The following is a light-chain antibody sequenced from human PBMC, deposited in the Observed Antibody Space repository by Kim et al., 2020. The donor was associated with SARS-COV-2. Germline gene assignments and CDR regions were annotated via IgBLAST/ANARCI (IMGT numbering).Light chain of an antibody. J-gene: IGKJ1*01. V-gene: IGKV3-20*01. CDR1: QSVSSSY. Sequence: FPGERAPPSCRASQSVSSSYLAWYQQKPGQAPRLLIYGASSRATGIPDRFSGSGSGTDFTLTISRLEPEDFAVYYCQQYGSSPRTFGQGTKVDIK. CDR3: QQYGSSPRT. CDR2: GAS.